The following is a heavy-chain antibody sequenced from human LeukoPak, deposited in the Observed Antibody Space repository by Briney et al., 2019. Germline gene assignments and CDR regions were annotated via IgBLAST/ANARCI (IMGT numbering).Heavy chain of an antibody. Sequence: AGGSLRLSCAASGFTFSSYAMSWVRQAPGKGLEWVSAISGSGGSTYYADSVKGRFTISRDNSKNTLYLQMNCLRAEDTAVYYCAKDDLIDDFPSSYYYYGMDVWGQGTTVTVSS. D-gene: IGHD3-3*01. CDR3: AKDDLIDDFPSSYYYYGMDV. CDR2: ISGSGGST. CDR1: GFTFSSYA. V-gene: IGHV3-23*01. J-gene: IGHJ6*02.